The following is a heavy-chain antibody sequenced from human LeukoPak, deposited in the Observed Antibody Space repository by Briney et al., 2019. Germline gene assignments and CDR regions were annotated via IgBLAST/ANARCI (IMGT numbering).Heavy chain of an antibody. V-gene: IGHV3-7*01. CDR2: IRQDGSQK. CDR3: ARESDHSVSQVDFDL. Sequence: GGSLRLSCAACGFTFSRVWRVGVGEARGRGLEWVATIRQDGSQKYYLDSVKGRFTISRDNAKNSLYLQMNSLRAEDTAVYYCARESDHSVSQVDFDLWGQGTMVTVSS. D-gene: IGHD1-14*01. CDR1: GFTFSRVW. J-gene: IGHJ3*01.